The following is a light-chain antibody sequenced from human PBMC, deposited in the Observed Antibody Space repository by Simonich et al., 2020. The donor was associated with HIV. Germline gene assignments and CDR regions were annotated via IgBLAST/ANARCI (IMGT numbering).Light chain of an antibody. CDR3: QQYNSYSYT. CDR2: KAS. J-gene: IGKJ2*01. V-gene: IGKV1-5*03. CDR1: QSISSR. Sequence: DIQMTQSPSTLSASVGDRVTITCRASQSISSRFAWDQQKPGKAPKLLIYKASSLEIGVPSRFSGSGSGTEFTLTISSLQPDDFATYYCQQYNSYSYTFGQGTKLEIK.